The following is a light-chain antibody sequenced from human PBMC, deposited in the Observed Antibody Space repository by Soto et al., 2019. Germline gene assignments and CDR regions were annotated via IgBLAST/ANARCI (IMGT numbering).Light chain of an antibody. CDR3: QQPIHSLP. CDR1: HSVNTY. J-gene: IGKJ5*01. Sequence: EIMLSQSPLTVTLTKGERATLSFWVSHSVNTYLAWFQQRPGQTPRLLIYVASTRASGIPARFSGRGSGADFTLTISSLGPEDFAVYYCQQPIHSLPFGQGARLEIK. CDR2: VAS. V-gene: IGKV3-11*01.